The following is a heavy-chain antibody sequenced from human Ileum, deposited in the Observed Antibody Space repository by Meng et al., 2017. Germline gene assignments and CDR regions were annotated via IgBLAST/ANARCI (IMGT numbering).Heavy chain of an antibody. CDR3: ARMTVEMATIPFDY. J-gene: IGHJ4*02. V-gene: IGHV2-26*01. CDR2: IFSNDEK. Sequence: SGPTLVKPTETRTLTCTVSGFSLSNARMGGSGIRQPPGKALEWLAHIFSNDEKSYSTSLKSRLTISKDTSKSQVVLTMTNMDPVDTATYYCARMTVEMATIPFDYWGQGTLVTVSS. CDR1: GFSLSNARMG. D-gene: IGHD5-24*01.